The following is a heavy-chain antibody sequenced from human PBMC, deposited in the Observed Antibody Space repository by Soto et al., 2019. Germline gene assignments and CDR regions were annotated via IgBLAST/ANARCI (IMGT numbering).Heavy chain of an antibody. CDR1: GFTFRNHA. D-gene: IGHD2-15*01. Sequence: SCAASGFTFRNHAMTWDRQAPGKGLEWVSTISGSTGSTYYADSVKGRFTISRDNSKNTLYLQLNSLRAEDTAVYYCAKDRFCSGGRCSSPAYFDYCGQGALVTVSS. V-gene: IGHV3-23*01. J-gene: IGHJ4*02. CDR3: AKDRFCSGGRCSSPAYFDY. CDR2: ISGSTGST.